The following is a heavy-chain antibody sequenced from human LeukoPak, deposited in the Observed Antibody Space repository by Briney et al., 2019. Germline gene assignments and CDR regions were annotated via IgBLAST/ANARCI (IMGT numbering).Heavy chain of an antibody. CDR1: GFTFGDYA. CDR2: IRIKVYSGTS. D-gene: IGHD2/OR15-2a*01. V-gene: IGHV3-49*03. J-gene: IGHJ4*02. Sequence: GGSLRLSCTASGFTFGDYALTWFRQAPGKGLEWLGFIRIKVYSGTSEYAASVKGRFTISRDDSNNIAYLQMNSLKTEDTAVYYCTRVRRFYASPFDFWGQGTLVTVSS. CDR3: TRVRRFYASPFDF.